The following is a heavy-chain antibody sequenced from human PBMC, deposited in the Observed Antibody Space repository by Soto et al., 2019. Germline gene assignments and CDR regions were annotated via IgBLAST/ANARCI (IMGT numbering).Heavy chain of an antibody. CDR3: ARVIMDV. Sequence: EVQLVESGGGLVQPGGSLRLSCAASGFTFSSYGMNWVRQAPGKGLEWVSYISSSSSTIYYADSVKGRFTISRDNAKNSLYLHMNRLRDEVSAVYYCARVIMDVWGQGTTVTVSS. CDR2: ISSSSSTI. CDR1: GFTFSSYG. J-gene: IGHJ6*02. V-gene: IGHV3-48*02.